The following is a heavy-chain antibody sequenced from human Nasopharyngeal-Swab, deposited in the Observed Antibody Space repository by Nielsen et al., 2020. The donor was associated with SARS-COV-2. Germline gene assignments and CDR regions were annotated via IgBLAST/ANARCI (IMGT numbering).Heavy chain of an antibody. CDR1: GFTFSSSA. J-gene: IGHJ4*02. CDR2: IHPDVNNT. CDR3: AKVRSWRLDAFDS. Sequence: GESLRLSCAASGFTFSSSAMSWVRHAPGKGLEWVSVIHPDVNNTYYVDSVKGRFTISRDNSKKTLFLQMNSLRVEDTAVYYCAKVRSWRLDAFDSWGQGTLVTVSS. V-gene: IGHV3-23*03. D-gene: IGHD6-13*01.